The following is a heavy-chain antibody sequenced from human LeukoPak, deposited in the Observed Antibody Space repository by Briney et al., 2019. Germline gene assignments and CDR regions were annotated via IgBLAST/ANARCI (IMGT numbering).Heavy chain of an antibody. D-gene: IGHD1-7*01. CDR1: GGSINSGNYY. Sequence: PSETLSLTCTVSGGSINSGNYYWSWIRQPAGKGLEWIGRIYTSGSTNYNPSLKSRVSISTDMSKNQVSLTLNSVTAADTAVYYCARAIRKGNWNYYYFDYWGQGTLVTVSS. CDR2: IYTSGST. J-gene: IGHJ4*02. V-gene: IGHV4-61*02. CDR3: ARAIRKGNWNYYYFDY.